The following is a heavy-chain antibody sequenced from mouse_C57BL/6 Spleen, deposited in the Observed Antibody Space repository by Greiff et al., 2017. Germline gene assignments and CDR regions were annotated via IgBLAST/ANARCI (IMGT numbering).Heavy chain of an antibody. Sequence: QVQLQQPGAELVKPGASVKLSCKASGYTFTSYWMHWVKQRPGQGLEWIGMIHPNSGSTNYNEKFKSKATLTVDKSSSTAYMQLSSLTSEDSAVYYCARETLTRDYYAMDYWGQGTSVTVSS. D-gene: IGHD4-1*01. CDR1: GYTFTSYW. CDR2: IHPNSGST. J-gene: IGHJ4*01. V-gene: IGHV1-64*01. CDR3: ARETLTRDYYAMDY.